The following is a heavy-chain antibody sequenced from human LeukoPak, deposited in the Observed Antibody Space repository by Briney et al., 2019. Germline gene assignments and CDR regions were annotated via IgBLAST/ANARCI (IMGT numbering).Heavy chain of an antibody. J-gene: IGHJ4*02. CDR1: GFTFSSYA. D-gene: IGHD5-18*01. Sequence: GGSLRLSCAAAGFTFSSYAMSWVRQAPGKGLEWVSAISGSGGSTYYADSVKGRFTISRDNSKKTLYLKMNSLRAEDTAVYYCAKDLYSYGSTFSLEWDYWGQGTLVTVS. V-gene: IGHV3-23*01. CDR3: AKDLYSYGSTFSLEWDY. CDR2: ISGSGGST.